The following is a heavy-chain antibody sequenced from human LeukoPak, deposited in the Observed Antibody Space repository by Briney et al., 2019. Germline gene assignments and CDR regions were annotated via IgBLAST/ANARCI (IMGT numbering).Heavy chain of an antibody. CDR2: IIPIFGTA. J-gene: IGHJ6*03. CDR3: AGGYCSGGSCYSGNYYYYMDV. CDR1: GCTFSSYA. Sequence: SVKVSCKASGCTFSSYAISGLRQAPGQGLEWMGGIIPIFGTANYAQKFQGRVTITAHESTSTAYMELSSLRSEDTAVYYCAGGYCSGGSCYSGNYYYYMDVWGKGTTVTVSS. V-gene: IGHV1-69*01. D-gene: IGHD2-15*01.